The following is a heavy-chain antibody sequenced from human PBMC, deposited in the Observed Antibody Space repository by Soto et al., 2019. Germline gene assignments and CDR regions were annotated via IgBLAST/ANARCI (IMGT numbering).Heavy chain of an antibody. J-gene: IGHJ4*02. CDR3: AKDRNLGIAAAGRDFDY. V-gene: IGHV3-9*01. Sequence: EVQLVESGGGLVQPGRSLRLSCAASGFTFDDYAMHWVRQAPGKGLEWVSGISWNSGSIGYADSVKGRFTISRDNAKNSLYLQMSSLRAEDTALYYCAKDRNLGIAAAGRDFDYWGQGTLVTVSS. D-gene: IGHD6-13*01. CDR2: ISWNSGSI. CDR1: GFTFDDYA.